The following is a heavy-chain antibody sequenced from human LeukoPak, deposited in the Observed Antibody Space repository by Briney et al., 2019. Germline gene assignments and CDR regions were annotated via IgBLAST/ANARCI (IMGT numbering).Heavy chain of an antibody. J-gene: IGHJ4*02. V-gene: IGHV3-66*02. CDR2: IYSGDDT. CDR3: ARGPGSSWYSDY. D-gene: IGHD6-13*01. Sequence: PGGSLRLSCAASGFTVSSNYMNWVRQAPGKGLEWVSIIYSGDDTYYADSVKGRFTISRDNSKNTPYLQMNSLRAEDTAVYYCARGPGSSWYSDYWGQGTLVTVSS. CDR1: GFTVSSNY.